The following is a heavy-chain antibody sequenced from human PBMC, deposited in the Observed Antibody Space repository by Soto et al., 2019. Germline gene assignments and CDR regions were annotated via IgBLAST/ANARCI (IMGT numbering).Heavy chain of an antibody. CDR3: ARDLRGSGGWYGGFDY. D-gene: IGHD6-19*01. CDR2: IYHSGST. V-gene: IGHV4-4*02. CDR1: GGSISSSNW. J-gene: IGHJ4*02. Sequence: QVQLQESGPGLVKPSGTLSLTCAVSGGSISSSNWWSWVRQPPGKGLEWIGEIYHSGSTNYNPSLKRRVTISVDKSKNQFSLKLSSVTAADTAVYYCARDLRGSGGWYGGFDYWGQGTLVTVSS.